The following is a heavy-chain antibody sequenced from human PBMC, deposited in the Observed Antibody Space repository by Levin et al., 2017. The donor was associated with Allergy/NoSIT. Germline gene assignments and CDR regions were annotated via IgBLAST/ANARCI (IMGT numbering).Heavy chain of an antibody. CDR1: GFSLSTSGVG. CDR3: AHTPNFGDYFTFHY. D-gene: IGHD4-17*01. CDR2: IYWDDDE. J-gene: IGHJ4*02. V-gene: IGHV2-5*02. Sequence: SGPTLVKPTQTLTLTCTFSGFSLSTSGVGVGWIRQPPGKALEWLALIYWDDDERYSPYLKSRLTITKDTSKNQVVLRMTTMAPADTATYYCAHTPNFGDYFTFHYWGQGTLVTVSS.